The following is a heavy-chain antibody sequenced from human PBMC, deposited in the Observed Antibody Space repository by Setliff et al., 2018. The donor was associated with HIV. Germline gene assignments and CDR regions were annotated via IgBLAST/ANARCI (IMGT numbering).Heavy chain of an antibody. CDR2: ISPSSTII. CDR1: GFSFSSYS. V-gene: IGHV3-48*01. Sequence: GGSLRLSCGASGFSFSSYSMNWVRQAPGKGLEWVSYISPSSTIIYYPDSVEGRFTISRDNSKNTLYLQMNSLRVEDTAVYYCAKESYDYVWGSYRPLRYFDLWGRGTLVTVSS. CDR3: AKESYDYVWGSYRPLRYFDL. J-gene: IGHJ2*01. D-gene: IGHD3-16*02.